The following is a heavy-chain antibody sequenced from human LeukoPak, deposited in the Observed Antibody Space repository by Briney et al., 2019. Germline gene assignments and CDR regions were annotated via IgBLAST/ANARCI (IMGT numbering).Heavy chain of an antibody. Sequence: TLALTCTVSGYSINNYYWCWIRQPPRQGQEWMGYVSYSGTPDCNPSLKSRGTMHQDTARNQFSLQLSSVTAADTAEYYCARQKWDRLTYYYYAMDVCGQGTTVTVSS. CDR2: VSYSGTP. V-gene: IGHV4-59*08. J-gene: IGHJ6*02. CDR3: ARQKWDRLTYYYYAMDV. CDR1: GYSINNYY. D-gene: IGHD1-26*01.